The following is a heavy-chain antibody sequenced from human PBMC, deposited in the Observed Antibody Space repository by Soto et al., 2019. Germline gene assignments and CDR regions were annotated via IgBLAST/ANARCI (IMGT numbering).Heavy chain of an antibody. CDR3: ARDFRITIFGVVTANAFDY. CDR1: GFTFSSYV. D-gene: IGHD3-3*01. Sequence: GGSLRLSCAASGFTFSSYVMHWVRQAPGKGLEWVAVISYDGSNKYYADSVKGRFTISRDNSKNTLYLQMNSLRAEDTAVYYCARDFRITIFGVVTANAFDYWGQGTLVTVSS. V-gene: IGHV3-30-3*01. CDR2: ISYDGSNK. J-gene: IGHJ4*02.